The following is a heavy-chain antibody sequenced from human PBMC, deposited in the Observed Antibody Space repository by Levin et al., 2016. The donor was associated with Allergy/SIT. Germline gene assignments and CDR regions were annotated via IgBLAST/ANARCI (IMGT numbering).Heavy chain of an antibody. CDR3: ARSPSGSPHYGSGSYQNA. V-gene: IGHV3-23*01. Sequence: WIRQPPGKGLEWVSAISGIGGSTYYADSVKGRFTISRDNSKNTLYLQMYSLRADDTAVYYCARSPSGSPHYGSGSYQNAWGHGTLVTVSS. J-gene: IGHJ5*01. CDR2: ISGIGGST. D-gene: IGHD3-10*01.